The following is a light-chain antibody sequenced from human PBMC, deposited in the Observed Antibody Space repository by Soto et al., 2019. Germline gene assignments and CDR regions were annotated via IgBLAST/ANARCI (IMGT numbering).Light chain of an antibody. V-gene: IGKV1-39*01. CDR1: QSISSY. CDR3: QPSYSTPPT. Sequence: DIQMTQSPSSLSASVGDRVTITCRASQSISSYLNWYQQKPGKAPKLLIYAASSLQSRVPSRFSGSGSGTDFTLTISSLQPEDFATYYCQPSYSTPPTFGQGTKVEIK. CDR2: AAS. J-gene: IGKJ1*01.